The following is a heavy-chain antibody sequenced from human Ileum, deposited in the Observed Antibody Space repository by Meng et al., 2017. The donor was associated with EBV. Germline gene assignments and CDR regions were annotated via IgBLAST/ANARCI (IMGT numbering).Heavy chain of an antibody. CDR1: GAPISSTNW. CDR2: IYHSGST. D-gene: IGHD2-2*01. V-gene: IGHV4-4*02. CDR3: ANRRPASGPLGDY. J-gene: IGHJ4*02. Sequence: PGLLTPSATLSMPCDLRGAPISSTNWWTLSRQTPGKSLECIGEIYHSGSTNYNPSLKSRDNISIDASEIQFSLKVTSVNAAQTDMYYCANRRPASGPLGDYWGQGTLVTVSS.